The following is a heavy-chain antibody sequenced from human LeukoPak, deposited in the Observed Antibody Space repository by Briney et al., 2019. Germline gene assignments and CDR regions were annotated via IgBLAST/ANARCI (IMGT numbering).Heavy chain of an antibody. Sequence: GGSLRLSCSASGFPFSSYAMHWVRQAPGKGLEYVSAISDSGGSTYYADSVKGRFTISRDNAKNSLYLQMNSLRDEDTAVYYCARDAGYSYGRDYYSYGMDVWGQGTTVTVSS. CDR3: ARDAGYSYGRDYYSYGMDV. D-gene: IGHD5-18*01. CDR1: GFPFSSYA. CDR2: ISDSGGST. J-gene: IGHJ6*02. V-gene: IGHV3-64*04.